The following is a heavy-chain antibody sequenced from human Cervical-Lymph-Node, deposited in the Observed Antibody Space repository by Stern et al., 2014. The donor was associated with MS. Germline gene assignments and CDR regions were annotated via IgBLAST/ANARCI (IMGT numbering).Heavy chain of an antibody. D-gene: IGHD3-16*02. CDR2: MFSSGNT. CDR3: ARGYRFFDD. J-gene: IGHJ4*02. Sequence: VQLQESGPGLVKPSQTLSLTCTVSGGSISSGSYYWSWIRQPAGKRLEWIGRMFSSGNTFYNPSLKSRVNISVDTSKNQFSLALSSVTAADTAVYYCARGYRFFDDWGQGTLVTVSS. V-gene: IGHV4-61*02. CDR1: GGSISSGSYY.